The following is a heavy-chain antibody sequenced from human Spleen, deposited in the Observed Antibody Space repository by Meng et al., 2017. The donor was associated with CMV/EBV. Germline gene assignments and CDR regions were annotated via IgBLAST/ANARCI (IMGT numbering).Heavy chain of an antibody. J-gene: IGHJ4*02. CDR3: AKEHGGLYGVLDY. CDR1: GFALSNFA. CDR2: ISGVGGGT. Sequence: CAPSGFALSNFAMSWVRQAPGKGLEWVSAISGVGGGTYYADSVKGRFTISRDNSKNALYLQMNSLRAEDTAIYYCAKEHGGLYGVLDYWGQGTLVTVSS. D-gene: IGHD4-17*01. V-gene: IGHV3-23*01.